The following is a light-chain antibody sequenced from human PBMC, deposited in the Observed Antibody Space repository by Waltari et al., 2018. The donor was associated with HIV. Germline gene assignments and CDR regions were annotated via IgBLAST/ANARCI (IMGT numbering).Light chain of an antibody. V-gene: IGKV1-33*01. CDR3: QQYDNLPPGT. CDR2: DAS. CDR1: QDISNY. Sequence: DIQMTQSPSSLSASVGDRVTITCQASQDISNYLNWYQQKPGKAPKLLIYDASNLETGVTSRFSGRGSGTDFTFSISSLQPEDIATYYCQQYDNLPPGTFGQGTKVEIK. J-gene: IGKJ1*01.